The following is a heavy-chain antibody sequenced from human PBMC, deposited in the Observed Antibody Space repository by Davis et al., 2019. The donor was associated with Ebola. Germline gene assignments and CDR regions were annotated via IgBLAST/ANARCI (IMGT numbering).Heavy chain of an antibody. CDR3: AKDRGYIVVVPAAD. CDR1: GFTVSSNY. J-gene: IGHJ4*02. D-gene: IGHD2-2*01. CDR2: ISYDGSNK. V-gene: IGHV3-30*18. Sequence: GGSLRLSCAASGFTVSSNYMSWVRQAPGKGLEWVAVISYDGSNKYYADSVKGRFTISRDNSKNTLYLQMNSLRAEDTAVYYCAKDRGYIVVVPAADWGQGTLVTVSS.